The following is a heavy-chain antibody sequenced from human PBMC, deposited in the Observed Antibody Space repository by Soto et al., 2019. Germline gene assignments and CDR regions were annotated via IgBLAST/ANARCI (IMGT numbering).Heavy chain of an antibody. CDR2: IDGTSTFS. J-gene: IGHJ5*02. CDR1: GFTFSNND. CDR3: AKNSGWFTA. Sequence: GGSLRLSCVASGFTFSNNDMTWVRQAPGRGLEWASTIDGTSTFSNYADSVEGRFTISRDNSRNTVYLQMNSLRADDTAVYYCAKNSGWFTAWDQGTLVTAPQ. D-gene: IGHD6-19*01. V-gene: IGHV3-23*05.